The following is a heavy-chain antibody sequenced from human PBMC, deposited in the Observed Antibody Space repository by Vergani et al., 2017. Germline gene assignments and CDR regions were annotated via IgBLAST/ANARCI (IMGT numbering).Heavy chain of an antibody. D-gene: IGHD2-15*01. CDR1: GFRVTTYY. Sequence: VELLESGGSLAQTGGSLRISCSASGFRVTTYYMSLVRQAPGKGLEWVSVIKSDGRTSYAEFVRGRFTISRDTSRNAVYLQMNILRVEDTGVYYCTRSECSGTTCYGHYFDLWGHGILVTVSS. CDR2: IKSDGRT. J-gene: IGHJ4*01. CDR3: TRSECSGTTCYGHYFDL. V-gene: IGHV3-66*02.